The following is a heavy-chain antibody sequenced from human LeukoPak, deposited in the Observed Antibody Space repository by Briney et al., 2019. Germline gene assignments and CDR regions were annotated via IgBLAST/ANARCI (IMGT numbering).Heavy chain of an antibody. CDR3: ARAGYCSGGTCLAFDF. CDR2: ISHDADNE. D-gene: IGHD2-15*01. Sequence: GTSLRLSCAASGFTFSTYAIHWVRQAPGKGLEWVAVISHDADNEYYADSVKGRFTISRDNSKNTLYLQMNSLRAEDTAVYHCARAGYCSGGTCLAFDFWGQGTLVTVSS. V-gene: IGHV3-30-3*01. J-gene: IGHJ4*02. CDR1: GFTFSTYA.